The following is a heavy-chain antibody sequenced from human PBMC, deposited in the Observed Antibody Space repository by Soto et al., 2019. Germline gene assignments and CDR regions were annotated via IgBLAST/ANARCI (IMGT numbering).Heavy chain of an antibody. CDR3: ARVAVRGVIIPTSALLYFDY. Sequence: GGSLRLSCAASGFTFSSYGMHWVRQAPGKGLEWVAVIWYDGSNKYYADSVKGRFTISRDNSKNTLYLQMNSLRAEDTAVYYCARVAVRGVIIPTSALLYFDYWGQGTLVTVSS. J-gene: IGHJ4*02. CDR2: IWYDGSNK. V-gene: IGHV3-33*01. D-gene: IGHD3-10*01. CDR1: GFTFSSYG.